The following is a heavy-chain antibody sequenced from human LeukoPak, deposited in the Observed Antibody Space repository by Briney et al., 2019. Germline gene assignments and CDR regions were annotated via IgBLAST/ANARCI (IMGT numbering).Heavy chain of an antibody. CDR1: GFTFSSYA. J-gene: IGHJ6*04. V-gene: IGHV3-23*01. CDR2: INGGGGST. CDR3: AELGITMIGGV. Sequence: PGGTLRLSCAASGFTFSSYAMNWVRQAPGKGLEWVSSINGGGGSTYYADSVKGRFTISRDNAKNSLYLQMNSLRAEDTAVYYCAELGITMIGGVWGKGTTVTISS. D-gene: IGHD3-10*02.